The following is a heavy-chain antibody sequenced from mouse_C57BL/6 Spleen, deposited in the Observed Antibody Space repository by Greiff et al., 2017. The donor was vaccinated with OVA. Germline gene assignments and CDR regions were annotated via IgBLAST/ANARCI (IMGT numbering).Heavy chain of an antibody. J-gene: IGHJ1*03. CDR3: ARGGDYYGSSHWYFDV. CDR1: GYTFTGYW. V-gene: IGHV1-9*01. CDR2: ILPGSGST. Sequence: VQLQQSGAELMKPGASVKLSCKATGYTFTGYWIEWVKQRPGHGLEWIGEILPGSGSTNYNEKFKGKATFTADTSANTAYMQLSSLTTEDSAIYDCARGGDYYGSSHWYFDVWGTGTTVTVSS. D-gene: IGHD1-1*01.